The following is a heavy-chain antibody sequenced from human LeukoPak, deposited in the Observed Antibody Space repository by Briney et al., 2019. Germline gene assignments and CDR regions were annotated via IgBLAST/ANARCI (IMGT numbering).Heavy chain of an antibody. CDR1: GYTFTGYY. CDR2: INPNSGGT. V-gene: IGHV1-2*02. Sequence: ASVKVSCKASGYTFTGYYMHWVRQTPGQGLEWMGWINPNSGGTNSAQKFQGRVTMTRDTSNSTAYMELSRLRSDDTGVYYCARKCSSTICYETPFDYWGQGTLVSVSS. J-gene: IGHJ4*02. CDR3: ARKCSSTICYETPFDY. D-gene: IGHD2-2*01.